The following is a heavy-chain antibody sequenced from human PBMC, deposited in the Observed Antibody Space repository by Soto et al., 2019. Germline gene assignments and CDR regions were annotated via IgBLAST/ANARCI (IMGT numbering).Heavy chain of an antibody. CDR3: ASDFLHAGH. CDR2: LSADGRDT. D-gene: IGHD2-2*01. CDR1: GFAFSTYW. V-gene: IGHV3-74*03. Sequence: EVQLVESGGGLVQPGGSLRLSCAASGFAFSTYWMHWVRQAPGKGLVWVSGLSADGRDTKYADSVKGRFAISRDNVNDMLYLQMNSLRADDTAVYYCASDFLHAGHWGPGTLVTVSP. J-gene: IGHJ4*02.